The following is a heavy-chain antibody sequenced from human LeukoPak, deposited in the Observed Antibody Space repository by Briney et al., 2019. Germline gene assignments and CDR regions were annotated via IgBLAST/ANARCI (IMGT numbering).Heavy chain of an antibody. CDR1: GFTFSDYY. V-gene: IGHV3-11*04. CDR3: TRDVRLRHKYYYMDV. J-gene: IGHJ6*03. CDR2: ITNSGSTT. Sequence: GGSLRLSCAASGFTFSDYYMSWIRQAPGKGLEWISYITNSGSTTFYADSVKGRFSISRDNANNSLFLQMNSLRAEDTAVYYCTRDVRLRHKYYYMDVWGKGTTVTVSS. D-gene: IGHD4-17*01.